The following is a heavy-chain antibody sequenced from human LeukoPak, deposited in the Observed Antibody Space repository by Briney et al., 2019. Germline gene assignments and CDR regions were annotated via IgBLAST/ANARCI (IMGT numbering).Heavy chain of an antibody. V-gene: IGHV3-53*01. CDR1: GFTFSSNY. CDR3: ARGGYSYGYVDY. CDR2: IYSGGST. Sequence: GGSLRLSCAASGFTFSSNYMSWVRQAPGKGLEWVSVIYSGGSTYYADSVKGRFTISRDNSKNTLYLQMNSLRAEDTAVYYCARGGYSYGYVDYWGQGTLVTVSS. D-gene: IGHD5-18*01. J-gene: IGHJ4*02.